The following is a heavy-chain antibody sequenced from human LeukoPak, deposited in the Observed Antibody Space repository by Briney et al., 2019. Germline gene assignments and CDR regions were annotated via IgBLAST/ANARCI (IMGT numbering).Heavy chain of an antibody. CDR3: AKCSSGSYYSSGDY. Sequence: GGSLRLSCAVSGFTFSAYAMAWVRQAPGKGLEWVSSIGGSGDTTYYADSVKGRFTISRDTSKNTLYLQMNSLTAEDAAVYYCAKCSSGSYYSSGDYWGQGALVTVSS. CDR1: GFTFSAYA. V-gene: IGHV3-23*01. D-gene: IGHD2-15*01. CDR2: IGGSGDTT. J-gene: IGHJ4*02.